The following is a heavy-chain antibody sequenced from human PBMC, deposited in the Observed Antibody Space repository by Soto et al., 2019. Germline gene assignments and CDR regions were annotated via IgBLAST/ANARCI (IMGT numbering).Heavy chain of an antibody. CDR3: ASRSYGSFEADYYYGMDV. Sequence: WASVKVSFKASGGTFSSYAISWVRQAPGQGLEWMGGIIPIFGTANYAQKFQGRVTITADKSTSTAYMELSSLRSEDTAVYYCASRSYGSFEADYYYGMDVWGQGTTVTVSS. V-gene: IGHV1-69*06. CDR2: IIPIFGTA. J-gene: IGHJ6*02. CDR1: GGTFSSYA. D-gene: IGHD5-18*01.